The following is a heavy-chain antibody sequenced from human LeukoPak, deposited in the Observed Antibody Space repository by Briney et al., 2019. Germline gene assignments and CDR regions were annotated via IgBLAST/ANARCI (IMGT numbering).Heavy chain of an antibody. D-gene: IGHD6-13*01. J-gene: IGHJ1*01. CDR3: AKDPAAAGTAEYFQN. CDR1: GFTFSSYA. V-gene: IGHV3-30-3*01. Sequence: PAGSLTLSCAASGFTFSSYAMHWVRQAPATGLELVSVISYDGSNKYYADSVKGRFTISRDNSKNTLYLQMNSLTAEDTDVYYCAKDPAAAGTAEYFQNWGQGTLVTVSS. CDR2: ISYDGSNK.